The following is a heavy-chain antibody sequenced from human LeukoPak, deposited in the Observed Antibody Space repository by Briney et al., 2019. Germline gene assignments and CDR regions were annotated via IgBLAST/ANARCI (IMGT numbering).Heavy chain of an antibody. CDR3: ARHPWYDFRSGYYFDY. D-gene: IGHD3-3*01. J-gene: IGHJ4*02. CDR2: IYYSGST. V-gene: IGHV4-34*01. CDR1: GGSFSGYY. Sequence: SETLSLTCAVYGGSFSGYYWSWIRQPPGKGLEWIGSIYYSGSTYYNPSLKSRVTISVDTSKNQFSLKLSFVTAADTAVYYCARHPWYDFRSGYYFDYWGQGTLVTVSS.